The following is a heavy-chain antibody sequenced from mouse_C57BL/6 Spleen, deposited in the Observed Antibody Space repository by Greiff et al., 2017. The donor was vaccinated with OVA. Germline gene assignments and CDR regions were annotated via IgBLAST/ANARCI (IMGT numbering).Heavy chain of an antibody. CDR1: GYTFTSYT. J-gene: IGHJ4*01. V-gene: IGHV1-4*01. CDR3: ARLADGYYAMDY. CDR2: INPSSGYT. Sequence: VQLVESGAELARPGASVKMSCKASGYTFTSYTMHWVKQRPGQGLEWIGYINPSSGYTKYNQKFKDKATLTADKSSSTAYMQLSSLTSEDSAVYYCARLADGYYAMDYWGQGTSVTVSS. D-gene: IGHD2-3*01.